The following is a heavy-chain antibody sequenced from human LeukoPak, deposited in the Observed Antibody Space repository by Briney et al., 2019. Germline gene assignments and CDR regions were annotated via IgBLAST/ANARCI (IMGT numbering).Heavy chain of an antibody. J-gene: IGHJ4*02. CDR2: ISATHGTT. Sequence: GGSLRLSCAASGFTFSNYALSWVRQAPGKGLEWVSAISATHGTTYYADSVEGRFTISRDNSKNTLYLQMNSLRAEDTAVYYCAKDFRYCSSTSCYSYWGQGTLVTVSS. CDR1: GFTFSNYA. D-gene: IGHD2-2*02. CDR3: AKDFRYCSSTSCYSY. V-gene: IGHV3-23*01.